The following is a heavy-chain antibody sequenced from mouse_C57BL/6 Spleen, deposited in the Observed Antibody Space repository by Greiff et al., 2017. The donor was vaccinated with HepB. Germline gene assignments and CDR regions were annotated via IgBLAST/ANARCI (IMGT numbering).Heavy chain of an antibody. Sequence: VKLVESGAELVRPGASVTLSCKASGYTFTDYEMHWVKQTPVHGLEWIGAIDPETGGTAYNQKFKGKAILTADKSSSTAYMELRSLTSEDSAVYYCTGGSSPSYWGQGTLVTVSA. CDR1: GYTFTDYE. J-gene: IGHJ3*01. D-gene: IGHD1-1*01. CDR3: TGGSSPSY. V-gene: IGHV1-15*01. CDR2: IDPETGGT.